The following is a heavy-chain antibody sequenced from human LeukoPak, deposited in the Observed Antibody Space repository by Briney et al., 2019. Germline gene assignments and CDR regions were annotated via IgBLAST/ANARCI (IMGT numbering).Heavy chain of an antibody. CDR3: ARHGAAGPQTYYYYYYGMDV. CDR1: GYRFTSYW. D-gene: IGHD6-13*01. J-gene: IGHJ6*02. CDR2: IYPGDSDT. V-gene: IGHV5-51*01. Sequence: GESLKISCKGSGYRFTSYWISWVRQMPGKGLEWMGIIYPGDSDTRYSPSFQGQVTISADKSISTAYLQWSSLKASDTAMYYCARHGAAGPQTYYYYYYGMDVWGQGTTVTVSS.